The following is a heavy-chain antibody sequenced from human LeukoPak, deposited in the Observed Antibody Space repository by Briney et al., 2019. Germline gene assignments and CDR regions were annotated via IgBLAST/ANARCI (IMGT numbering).Heavy chain of an antibody. CDR3: ARNGGSGTYYDGSFDY. D-gene: IGHD1-26*01. V-gene: IGHV4-4*07. Sequence: SETLSLTCTVSGGSISSCYWSWIRQSAGKGLEWIGRIYTSGSSDYNPSLKSRVTMSVDTSKNQFSLKLSSVAAAGTAMYYCARNGGSGTYYDGSFDYWGQGTLVTVSS. J-gene: IGHJ4*02. CDR2: IYTSGSS. CDR1: GGSISSCY.